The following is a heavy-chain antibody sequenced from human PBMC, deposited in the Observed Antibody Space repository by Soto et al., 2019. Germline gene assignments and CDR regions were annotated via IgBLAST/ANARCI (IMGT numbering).Heavy chain of an antibody. J-gene: IGHJ6*04. Sequence: QVQLVQSGAEVKKPGSSVKVSCKASGSTFSSYAISWVRQAPGQGLEWMGGILPIFGTANYAQKFQGRVSITAEESTSKAYMEPSSLRSEDTAVYYCARDQQRYSSGWYSLLYYYYGMDVWGKGATVAVCS. V-gene: IGHV1-69*01. CDR1: GSTFSSYA. D-gene: IGHD6-19*01. CDR3: ARDQQRYSSGWYSLLYYYYGMDV. CDR2: ILPIFGTA.